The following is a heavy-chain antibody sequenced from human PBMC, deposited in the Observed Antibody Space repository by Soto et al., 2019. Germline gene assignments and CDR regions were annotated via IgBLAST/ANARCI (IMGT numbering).Heavy chain of an antibody. CDR1: GFTFSSYA. CDR3: ARSYYYDSSGYFGY. V-gene: IGHV3-23*01. J-gene: IGHJ4*02. Sequence: EVQLLESGGGLVQPGGSLRLSCAASGFTFSSYAMSWVRQAPGKGLEWVSAISGSGSTIYYADSVKGRFTISRDNAKNSLYLQMNSLRAEDTAVYYCARSYYYDSSGYFGYWGQGTLVTVSS. D-gene: IGHD3-22*01. CDR2: ISGSGSTI.